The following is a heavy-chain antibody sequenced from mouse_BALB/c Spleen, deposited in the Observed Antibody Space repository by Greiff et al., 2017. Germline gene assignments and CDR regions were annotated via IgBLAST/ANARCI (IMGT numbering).Heavy chain of an antibody. CDR3: TAINYYGPFAY. CDR2: IRLKSNNYAT. J-gene: IGHJ3*01. V-gene: IGHV6-6*02. CDR1: GFTFSNYW. D-gene: IGHD1-2*01. Sequence: EVQLQESGGGLVQPGGSMKLSCVASGFTFSNYWMNWVRQSPEKGLEWVAEIRLKSNNYATHYAESVKGRFTISRDDYKSSVYLQMNNLRAEDTGIYYCTAINYYGPFAYWGQGTLVTVSA.